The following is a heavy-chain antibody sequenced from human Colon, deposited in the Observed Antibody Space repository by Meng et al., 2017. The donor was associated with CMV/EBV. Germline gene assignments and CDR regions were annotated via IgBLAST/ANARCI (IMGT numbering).Heavy chain of an antibody. CDR1: GSIGSSTW. D-gene: IGHD2-2*01. CDR3: VGVYCSSTSCLINWFDP. CDR2: IYHSAST. J-gene: IGHJ5*02. V-gene: IGHV4-4*02. Sequence: GSIGSSTWWVWVRQPPGKGLEWIGEIYHSASTHYNPSLKSRVTISVDKSKNQFSLKLSSVTAADTAVYYCVGVYCSSTSCLINWFDPWGQGTLVTVSS.